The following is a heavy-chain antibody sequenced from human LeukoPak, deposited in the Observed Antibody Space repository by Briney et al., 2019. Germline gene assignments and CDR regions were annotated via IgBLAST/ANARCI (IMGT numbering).Heavy chain of an antibody. Sequence: ASVKVSCKASGGSSRKFGINWVRRAPGQGLEWMGGFIPVFGTTKIAQKFQGRMTFNADESTDTTYMELSGLTSEDTAVYYCARVRRDAVVVTATPGSYYFDYWGQGTLVIVS. D-gene: IGHD2-21*02. CDR2: FIPVFGTT. CDR3: ARVRRDAVVVTATPGSYYFDY. V-gene: IGHV1-69*13. J-gene: IGHJ4*02. CDR1: GGSSRKFG.